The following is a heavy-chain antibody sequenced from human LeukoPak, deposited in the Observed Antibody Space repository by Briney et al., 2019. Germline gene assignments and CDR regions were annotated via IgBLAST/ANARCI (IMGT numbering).Heavy chain of an antibody. D-gene: IGHD3-3*01. CDR2: IVVGSGNT. Sequence: SVKVSCKASGFTFTSSAMQWVRQVRGQRLEWIGWIVVGSGNTNYAQKFQERVTITRDMSTSTAYMELSSLRSEDTAVYYCAKERVQTYYDFWSGYSTYFDYWGQGTLVTVSS. J-gene: IGHJ4*02. CDR3: AKERVQTYYDFWSGYSTYFDY. CDR1: GFTFTSSA. V-gene: IGHV1-58*02.